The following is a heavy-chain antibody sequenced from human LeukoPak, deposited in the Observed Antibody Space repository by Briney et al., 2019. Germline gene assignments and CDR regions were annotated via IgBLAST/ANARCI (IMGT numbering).Heavy chain of an antibody. D-gene: IGHD6-13*01. V-gene: IGHV3-11*06. J-gene: IGHJ4*02. Sequence: GGSLRLSCAASGFTFSDYYMSWIRQSPGKGLEWISYISTTSGFTKYADSVKGRVTISRDNPKNSLYLQMSSLRAEDTAVYYCARTLAAAGHFDYWGQGTLVTVSS. CDR1: GFTFSDYY. CDR2: ISTTSGFT. CDR3: ARTLAAAGHFDY.